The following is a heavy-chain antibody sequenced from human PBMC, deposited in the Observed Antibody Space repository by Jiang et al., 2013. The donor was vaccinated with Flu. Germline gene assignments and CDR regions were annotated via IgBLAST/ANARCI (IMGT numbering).Heavy chain of an antibody. CDR2: SITVGAP. V-gene: IGHV4-59*01. Sequence: PGLVKPSETLSRHLHCRLVAPSVVTTGAGSGSPQGRDWSGLGISITVGAPTTTPPLKSRVTISVDTSKNQFSLKLSSVTAADTAVYYCARRIAVAETDWYFDLWGRGTLVTVSS. D-gene: IGHD6-19*01. CDR1: VAPSVVTT. CDR3: ARRIAVAETDWYFDL. J-gene: IGHJ2*01.